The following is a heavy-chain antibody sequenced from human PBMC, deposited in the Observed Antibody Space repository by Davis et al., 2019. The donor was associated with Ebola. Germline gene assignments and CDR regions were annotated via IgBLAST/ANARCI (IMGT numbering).Heavy chain of an antibody. CDR2: IIPIFGTA. CDR3: AILGYSYGYLFDY. CDR1: GGTFSSYA. V-gene: IGHV1-69*13. D-gene: IGHD5-18*01. J-gene: IGHJ4*02. Sequence: SVKVSCKASGGTFSSYAISWVRQAPGQGLEWMGGIIPIFGTANYAQKFQGRVTITADESTSTAYMELSSLRSEDTAVYYCAILGYSYGYLFDYWGQGTLVTVSS.